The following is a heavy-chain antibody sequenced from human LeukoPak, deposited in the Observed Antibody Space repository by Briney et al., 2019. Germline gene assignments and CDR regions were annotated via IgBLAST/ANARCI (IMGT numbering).Heavy chain of an antibody. D-gene: IGHD3-22*01. J-gene: IGHJ4*02. CDR1: GFTFSSYS. V-gene: IGHV3-21*01. CDR3: ARDDSHGYHFFDS. Sequence: PRRSLRLSCAASGFTFSSYSMNWIRQTPGKGLELVSSISGSGEFIYYVDSVRGRFTISRDNGKNSLYLQMNSLRPEDTAVYYCARDDSHGYHFFDSWGQGTLVTVSS. CDR2: ISGSGEFI.